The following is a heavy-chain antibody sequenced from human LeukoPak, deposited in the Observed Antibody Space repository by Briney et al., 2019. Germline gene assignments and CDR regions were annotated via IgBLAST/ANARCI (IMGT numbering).Heavy chain of an antibody. D-gene: IGHD1-26*01. CDR2: INPDSGDT. CDR1: GYTFTRYY. Sequence: ASVKVSCKASGYTFTRYYLHWVRQAPGQGLEWVGWINPDSGDTDCAQKFQGRVTMTRDTSITTAYTELSRLTSDDTAVYYCGSGPEVSLGVTTPYFDYWGRGTLVTVSS. CDR3: GSGPEVSLGVTTPYFDY. J-gene: IGHJ4*02. V-gene: IGHV1-2*02.